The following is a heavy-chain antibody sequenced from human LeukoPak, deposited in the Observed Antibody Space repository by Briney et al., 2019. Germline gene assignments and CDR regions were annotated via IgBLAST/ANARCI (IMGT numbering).Heavy chain of an antibody. CDR3: ARGSRYSTTLFDY. CDR2: IYYSGST. J-gene: IGHJ4*02. Sequence: SETLSLTCTVSGGSISSYYWSWIRQPPGKGLEWIGYIYYSGSTNYNPSLKSRVTISVDTSKNQFSLKLSSVTAADTAVYYYARGSRYSTTLFDYWGQGTLVTVSS. CDR1: GGSISSYY. V-gene: IGHV4-59*01. D-gene: IGHD6-13*01.